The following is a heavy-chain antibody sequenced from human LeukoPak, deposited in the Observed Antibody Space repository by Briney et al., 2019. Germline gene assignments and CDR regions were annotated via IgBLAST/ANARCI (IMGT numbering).Heavy chain of an antibody. J-gene: IGHJ4*02. CDR2: IKEDGSDK. CDR3: VSGWSTFDY. V-gene: IGHV3-7*02. D-gene: IGHD6-19*01. CDR1: GLTLSGSW. Sequence: PGGSLRLSCAVSGLTLSGSWMTWVRQAPGKGLEWVANIKEDGSDKYYVDSVEGRFTISRDNAKNSLYLQMNSLRAEDTAVYYCVSGWSTFDYWGQGTLVTVSS.